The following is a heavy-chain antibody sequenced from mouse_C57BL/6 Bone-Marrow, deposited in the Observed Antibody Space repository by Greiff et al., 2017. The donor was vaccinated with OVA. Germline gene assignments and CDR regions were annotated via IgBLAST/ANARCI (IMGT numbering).Heavy chain of an antibody. J-gene: IGHJ1*03. Sequence: EVKLQQSGPELVKPGASVKISCKASGYTFTDYYMNWVKQSHGKSLEWIGDINPNNGGTSYNQKFKGKATLTVDKSSSTAYMELRSLTSEDSAVYYYARPFYYDGSSYGYFGVGGTGTAVTVSS. D-gene: IGHD1-1*01. CDR2: INPNNGGT. CDR1: GYTFTDYY. V-gene: IGHV1-26*01. CDR3: ARPFYYDGSSYGYFGV.